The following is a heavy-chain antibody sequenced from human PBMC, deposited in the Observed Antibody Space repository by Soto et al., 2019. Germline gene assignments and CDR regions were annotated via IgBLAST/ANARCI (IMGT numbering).Heavy chain of an antibody. Sequence: QVKLVESGGGVVQPGRSLRLSCAASGFTFSSYAMHWVRQAPGKGLEWVAVISYDGSNKYYADSVKGRFTISRDNSKNTLYLQMNSLRAEDTAVYYCARDSGYDFFDYWGQGTLVTVSS. J-gene: IGHJ4*02. CDR3: ARDSGYDFFDY. D-gene: IGHD5-12*01. V-gene: IGHV3-30-3*01. CDR1: GFTFSSYA. CDR2: ISYDGSNK.